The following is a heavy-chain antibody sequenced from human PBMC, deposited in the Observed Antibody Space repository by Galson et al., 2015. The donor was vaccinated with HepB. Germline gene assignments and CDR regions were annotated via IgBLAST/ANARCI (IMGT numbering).Heavy chain of an antibody. V-gene: IGHV3-48*02. CDR3: AKEGTGVTHYYYGMDV. J-gene: IGHJ6*02. CDR2: ISSRSRTI. CDR1: GFIFSTYS. D-gene: IGHD1-14*01. Sequence: SLRLSCAGSGFIFSTYSMNWVRQAPGKGLEWVSYISSRSRTIYYADSVKGRFTISRDNAKNSLYLQMNSLRDEDTAVYYCAKEGTGVTHYYYGMDVWGQGTTVTVSS.